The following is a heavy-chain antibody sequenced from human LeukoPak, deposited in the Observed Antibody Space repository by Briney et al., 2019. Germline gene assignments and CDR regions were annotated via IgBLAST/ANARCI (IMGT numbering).Heavy chain of an antibody. CDR2: IRRKANNYAT. CDR1: GFTFSGSA. J-gene: IGHJ4*02. CDR3: TALGIAAAGMDY. V-gene: IGHV3-73*01. Sequence: PGGALRLSCAASGFTFSGSAIHWVRQASGKGLEWLGRIRRKANNYATTYGASVEGRFTIPRDDSKNTAYLQMNSLIIEDTAVYFCTALGIAAAGMDYWGQGTLVTVSS. D-gene: IGHD6-13*01.